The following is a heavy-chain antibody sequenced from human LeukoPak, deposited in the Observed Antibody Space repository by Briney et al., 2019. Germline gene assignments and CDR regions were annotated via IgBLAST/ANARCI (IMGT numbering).Heavy chain of an antibody. J-gene: IGHJ6*03. V-gene: IGHV1-69*06. CDR3: AFSPNYYYYYMDA. Sequence: ASVKVSCKASGGTFSSYAISWVRQAPGQGLEWMGGIIPIFGTANYAQKFQGRVTITADKSTSKAYMELSSLRSEDTAVYYCAFSPNYYYYYMDAWGKGTTVTVSS. CDR2: IIPIFGTA. CDR1: GGTFSSYA.